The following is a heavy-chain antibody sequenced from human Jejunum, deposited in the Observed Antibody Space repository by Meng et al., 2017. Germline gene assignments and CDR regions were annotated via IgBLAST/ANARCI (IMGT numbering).Heavy chain of an antibody. CDR1: GFTFSSHS. CDR3: VKDILTGYDSEYFDH. V-gene: IGHV3-23*01. J-gene: IGHJ4*02. Sequence: GGSLRLSCTTSGFTFSSHSLRWVRQAPGKGPEWVLAITASDGVTYYVDSVKGRFSISRDNSKNMLYVQMKSLRVEDTAVYYCVKDILTGYDSEYFDHWGQGTLVTVSS. D-gene: IGHD3-9*01. CDR2: ITASDGVT.